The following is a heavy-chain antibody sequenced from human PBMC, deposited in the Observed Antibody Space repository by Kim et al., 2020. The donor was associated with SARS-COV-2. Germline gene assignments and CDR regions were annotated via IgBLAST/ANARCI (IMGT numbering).Heavy chain of an antibody. V-gene: IGHV3-23*01. CDR3: AKRDYYDSGAYYDY. Sequence: ANSGKGRFTISRDNSTETLYLQMNSLRAEDTALYYCAKRDYYDSGAYYDYWGQGTLVTVFS. D-gene: IGHD3-22*01. J-gene: IGHJ4*02.